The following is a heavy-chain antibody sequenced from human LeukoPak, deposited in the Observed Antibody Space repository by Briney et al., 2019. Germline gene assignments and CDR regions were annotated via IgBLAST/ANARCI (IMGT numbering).Heavy chain of an antibody. D-gene: IGHD3-16*01. CDR1: GFTLSNYV. CDR2: NSDSGGHT. CDR3: AKLWFGDLSRRHAKFHY. J-gene: IGHJ4*02. V-gene: IGHV3-23*01. Sequence: PGGSLRLSCAASGFTLSNYVINWVRQAPGKGLEWVSTNSDSGGHTYYADSVKGRFTISRDNSNKMIFLQMDSLRVEDTAVYYCAKLWFGDLSRRHAKFHYWGQGTLVTVSA.